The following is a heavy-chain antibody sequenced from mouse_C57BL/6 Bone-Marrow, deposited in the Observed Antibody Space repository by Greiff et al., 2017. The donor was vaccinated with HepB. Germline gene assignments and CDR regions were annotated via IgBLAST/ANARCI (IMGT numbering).Heavy chain of an antibody. Sequence: EVKVEESGGGLVQPGGSMKLSCAASGFPFSDAWMDWVRQSPEKGLEWVAEIRNKANNHATYYAESVKGRFTISRDDSKSSVYLQMNSLRAEDTGIYYCTRDYDYDRGYAMDYWGQGTSVTVSS. CDR1: GFPFSDAW. D-gene: IGHD2-4*01. V-gene: IGHV6-6*01. CDR2: IRNKANNHAT. CDR3: TRDYDYDRGYAMDY. J-gene: IGHJ4*01.